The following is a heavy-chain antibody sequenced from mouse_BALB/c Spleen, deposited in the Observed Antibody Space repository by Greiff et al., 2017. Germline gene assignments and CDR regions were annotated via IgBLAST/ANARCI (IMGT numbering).Heavy chain of an antibody. D-gene: IGHD2-1*01. J-gene: IGHJ3*01. V-gene: IGHV1-12*01. CDR2: IYPGNGDT. CDR1: GYTFTSYN. Sequence: QVQLQQPGAELVKPGASVKMSCKASGYTFTSYNMHWVKQTPGQGLEWIGAIYPGNGDTSYNQKFKGKATLTADKSSSTAYMQLSSLTSEDSAVYYCARGGYGNYWCAYWGQGTLVTVSA. CDR3: ARGGYGNYWCAY.